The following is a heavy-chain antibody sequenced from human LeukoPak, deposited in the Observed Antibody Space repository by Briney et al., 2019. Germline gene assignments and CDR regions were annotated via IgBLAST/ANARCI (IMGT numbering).Heavy chain of an antibody. Sequence: SETLSLTCTVSGGSISSGSYYWSWIRQPPGKGLEWIGYIYYSGSTNYNPSLKSRVTISLDTSKNQFSLKLSSVTAADTAVYYCARGRAYYDSTGYYYWGQGTLVTVSS. CDR2: IYYSGST. CDR3: ARGRAYYDSTGYYY. D-gene: IGHD3-22*01. CDR1: GGSISSGSYY. J-gene: IGHJ4*02. V-gene: IGHV4-61*01.